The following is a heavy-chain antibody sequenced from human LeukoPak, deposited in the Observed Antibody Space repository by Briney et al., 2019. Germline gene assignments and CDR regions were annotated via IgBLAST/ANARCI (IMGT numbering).Heavy chain of an antibody. D-gene: IGHD4-17*01. CDR3: ARGDFGDYFLDY. Sequence: ASVKVSCKASGYTFSTYDINWVRQATGQGLEWMGWMNPNSGNTDYAQRFQGRVTMTRNTSISTAYMELSSLRSEDTAVYYCARGDFGDYFLDYWGQGTLVTVSS. V-gene: IGHV1-8*01. J-gene: IGHJ4*02. CDR2: MNPNSGNT. CDR1: GYTFSTYD.